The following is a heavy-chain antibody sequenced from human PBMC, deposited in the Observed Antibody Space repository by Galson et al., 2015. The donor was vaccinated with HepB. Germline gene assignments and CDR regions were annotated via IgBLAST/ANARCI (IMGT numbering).Heavy chain of an antibody. CDR1: GLSFNTTW. CDR3: TTDVFFSTFWSWFDP. CDR2: INSKTAGGTA. V-gene: IGHV3-15*01. D-gene: IGHD2-8*02. J-gene: IGHJ5*02. Sequence: SLRLSCAASGLSFNTTWMSWVRQTPGKGLEWIGRINSKTAGGTADYAAPVKGSFTIARDDASNTLYLNMNRPKTDDTGVYYCTTDVFFSTFWSWFDPWGQGTLGTVSS.